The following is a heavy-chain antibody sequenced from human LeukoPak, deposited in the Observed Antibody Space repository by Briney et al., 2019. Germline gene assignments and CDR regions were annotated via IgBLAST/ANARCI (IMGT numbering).Heavy chain of an antibody. CDR2: VDGSGVTS. D-gene: IGHD6-19*01. J-gene: IGHJ3*02. CDR3: AKRVAEQSTSWYIDI. V-gene: IGHV3-23*02. CDR1: GYTYSSYT. Sequence: GGSLRLSCAASGYTYSSYTMLWVRQAPGKGLEWVSAVDGSGVTSFYGDSVKARFTISRDNSKNTLYLQMNSLRAEDTALYYCAKRVAEQSTSWYIDIWGLGTMVTVSS.